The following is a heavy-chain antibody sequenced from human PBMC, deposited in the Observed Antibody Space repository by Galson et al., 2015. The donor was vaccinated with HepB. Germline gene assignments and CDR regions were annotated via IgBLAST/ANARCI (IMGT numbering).Heavy chain of an antibody. V-gene: IGHV3-74*01. CDR3: TRRPGDWFDP. CDR1: GFPFNNYA. Sequence: SLRLSCAASGFPFNNYAMNWVRQAPGKGLVWVSRMNSDGSSTTYTDSVKGRFTISRDNAKNTLYLQMNSLRAEDTAVYYCTRRPGDWFDPWGQGTLVIVSS. CDR2: MNSDGSST. J-gene: IGHJ5*02.